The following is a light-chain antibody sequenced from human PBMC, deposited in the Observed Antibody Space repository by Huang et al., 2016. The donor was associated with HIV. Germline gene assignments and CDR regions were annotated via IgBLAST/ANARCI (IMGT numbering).Light chain of an antibody. J-gene: IGKJ2*01. CDR3: QQYFSTPT. Sequence: IVMTQSPESLSVSLGERATINCKSSQSVLYKSDKRNYVAWYQEKPGQSTKVLIYWAANRQSGVPDRCRGSGSGTNFTLTIDSFQAEDVALYYCQQYFSTPTFGLGTKLEI. V-gene: IGKV4-1*01. CDR2: WAA. CDR1: QSVLYKSDKRNY.